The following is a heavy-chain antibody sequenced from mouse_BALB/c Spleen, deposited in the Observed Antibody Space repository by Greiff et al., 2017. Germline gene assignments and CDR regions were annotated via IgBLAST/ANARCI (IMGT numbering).Heavy chain of an antibody. CDR3: TREILFDY. Sequence: QVQLQQSGAELVRPGASVTLSCKASGYTFTDYEMHWVKQTPVHGLEWIGAIDPETGGTAYNQKFKGKATLTADKSSSTAYMELRSLTSEDSAVYYCTREILFDYWGQGTTLTVSS. CDR1: GYTFTDYE. V-gene: IGHV1-15*01. CDR2: IDPETGGT. J-gene: IGHJ2*01.